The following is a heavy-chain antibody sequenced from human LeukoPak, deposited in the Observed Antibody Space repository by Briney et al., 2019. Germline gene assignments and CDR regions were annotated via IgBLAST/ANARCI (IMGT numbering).Heavy chain of an antibody. V-gene: IGHV3-23*01. CDR1: GFTFSSYA. D-gene: IGHD3-16*01. CDR2: ISGSGGRT. Sequence: PGGSLRLSCAASGFTFSSYAMSWVRQAPGKGLEWVSAISGSGGRTYYADSVKGRFTISRDNSKNTLYLQMNSLRAEDTAVYYCAKSGMITFGGVIFNWFDPWGQGTLVTVSS. J-gene: IGHJ5*02. CDR3: AKSGMITFGGVIFNWFDP.